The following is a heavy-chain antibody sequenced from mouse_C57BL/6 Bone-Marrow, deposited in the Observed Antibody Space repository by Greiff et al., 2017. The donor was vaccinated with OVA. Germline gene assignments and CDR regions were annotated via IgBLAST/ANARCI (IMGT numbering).Heavy chain of an antibody. CDR1: GYTFTSYG. CDR2: IYPRSGNT. CDR3: ARGRWGTAY. D-gene: IGHD2-3*01. Sequence: QVQLQQSGAELARPGASVKLSCTASGYTFTSYGISWVKQRTGQGLEWIGEIYPRSGNTYYNEKFKGKATLTADKSSSTAYMGLRSLTSEDSAVYVCARGRWGTAYWGQGTLVTVSA. V-gene: IGHV1-81*01. J-gene: IGHJ3*01.